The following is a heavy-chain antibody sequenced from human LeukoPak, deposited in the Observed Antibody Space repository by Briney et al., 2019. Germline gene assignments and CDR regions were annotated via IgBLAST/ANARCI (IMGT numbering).Heavy chain of an antibody. D-gene: IGHD3-10*01. CDR2: ISSSSSHI. CDR1: GFTLSIYS. V-gene: IGHV3-21*01. CDR3: ARGNSGDDFDI. Sequence: PGGSLRLSCAASGFTLSIYSMNWVRQAPGKGLEWVSYISSSSSHIYYADSVRGRFTTSRDNAKNSLNLQMNSLRAEDTAVYYCARGNSGDDFDIWGQGTMVTVSS. J-gene: IGHJ3*02.